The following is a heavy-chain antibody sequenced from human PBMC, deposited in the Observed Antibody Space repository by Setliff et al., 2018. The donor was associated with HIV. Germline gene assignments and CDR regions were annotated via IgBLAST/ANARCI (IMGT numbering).Heavy chain of an antibody. Sequence: KPSETLSLTCNVSDGSISSSSYYWAWIRQPPGKGLEWIGTIYYVGNTYYRPSLKSRVTVSIDTSKNQFSLSLNSVTAADTAVYYRARQSGYTRGWDIFGLVAGSFDIWGQGTMVTVSS. D-gene: IGHD3-3*01. CDR1: DGSISSSSYY. CDR2: IYYVGNT. V-gene: IGHV4-39*01. CDR3: ARQSGYTRGWDIFGLVAGSFDI. J-gene: IGHJ3*02.